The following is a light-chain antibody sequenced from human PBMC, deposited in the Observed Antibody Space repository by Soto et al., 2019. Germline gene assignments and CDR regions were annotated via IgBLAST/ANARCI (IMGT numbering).Light chain of an antibody. CDR1: QSVTSSY. V-gene: IGKV3-20*01. CDR3: QQYGNSPLT. CDR2: GAS. J-gene: IGKJ4*01. Sequence: EIVLTQSPGTLSLSPGERATLSCRASQSVTSSYLAWYQQKPGQAPRLLIYGASSRATGIPDRFSGSGSGTDFTLTTSRLDPEDFAVYYWQQYGNSPLTFGGGTKVEIK.